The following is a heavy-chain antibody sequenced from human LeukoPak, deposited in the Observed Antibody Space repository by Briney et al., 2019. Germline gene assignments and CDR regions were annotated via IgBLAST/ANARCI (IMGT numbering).Heavy chain of an antibody. CDR3: ARYGDYLDY. CDR1: GFTFSSYG. CDR2: VWYDGSNK. D-gene: IGHD4-17*01. J-gene: IGHJ4*02. V-gene: IGHV3-33*01. Sequence: GGPLRLSCAASGFTFSSYGMHWVRQAPGKGLEWVAVVWYDGSNKYYADSVKGRFTISRDNSKNTLYLQMNSLRAEDTAVYYCARYGDYLDYWGQGTLVTVSS.